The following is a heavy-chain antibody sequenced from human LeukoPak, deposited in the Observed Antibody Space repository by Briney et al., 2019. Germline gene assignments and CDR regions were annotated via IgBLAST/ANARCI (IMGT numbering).Heavy chain of an antibody. CDR2: LTPSTGVT. CDR3: VVRSHPFDY. V-gene: IGHV1-2*02. J-gene: IGHJ4*02. Sequence: ASVRVSCKASGYTFTGYYIHWVRQAPGQGLEWMGWLTPSTGVTNYAQKFQSRVTMTRDTSITTAYMELGSLRSDDTAVYFCVVRSHPFDYWGQGTLVTVSS. CDR1: GYTFTGYY.